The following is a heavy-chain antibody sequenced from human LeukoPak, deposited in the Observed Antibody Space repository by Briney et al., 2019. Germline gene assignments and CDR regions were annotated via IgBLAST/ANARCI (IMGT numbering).Heavy chain of an antibody. CDR2: IYSGGST. D-gene: IGHD3-22*01. CDR1: GFTVSSNY. Sequence: PGGSLRLSCAASGFTVSSNYMSWVRQAPGKGLEWVSVIYSGGSTYHADSVKGRFTISRDKSKNTLYLQVNSLRAEDTAVYYCARVSLYDSSGYYLYYFDYWGQGTLVTVSS. CDR3: ARVSLYDSSGYYLYYFDY. J-gene: IGHJ4*02. V-gene: IGHV3-53*01.